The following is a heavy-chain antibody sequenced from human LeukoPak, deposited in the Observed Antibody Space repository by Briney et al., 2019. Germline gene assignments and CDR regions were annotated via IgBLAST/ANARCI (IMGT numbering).Heavy chain of an antibody. V-gene: IGHV4-4*07. CDR2: IHTSGST. D-gene: IGHD4-23*01. CDR1: GGSISSYY. CDR3: AREKSRWYYYYMDV. Sequence: PSETLSLTCTVSGGSISSYYWNWIRQPAGKGLEWIGRIHTSGSTNYNPSLKSRVTMSLDTSKNQFSLKLSSVTAADTAVYYCAREKSRWYYYYMDVWGKGTTVTVSS. J-gene: IGHJ6*03.